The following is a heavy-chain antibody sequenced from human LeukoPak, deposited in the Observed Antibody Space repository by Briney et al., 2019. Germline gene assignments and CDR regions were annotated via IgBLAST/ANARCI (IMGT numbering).Heavy chain of an antibody. CDR3: ARENGDYADAFDI. CDR1: GFTFTNYR. V-gene: IGHV3-21*01. Sequence: GGSLRLSCAASGFTFTNYRMTWVRQAPGKGLDWVSSISSTSGYIFYADSMQGRFTISRDNAKSSLYLQMNSLRAEDTAVYYCARENGDYADAFDIWGQGTMVTVSS. J-gene: IGHJ3*02. CDR2: ISSTSGYI. D-gene: IGHD4-17*01.